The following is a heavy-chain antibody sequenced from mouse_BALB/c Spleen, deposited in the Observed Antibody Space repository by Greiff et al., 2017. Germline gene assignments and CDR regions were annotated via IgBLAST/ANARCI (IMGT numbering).Heavy chain of an antibody. Sequence: VMLVESGPGLVAPSQSLSITCTVSGFSLTGYGVNWVRQPPGKGLEWLGMIWGDGSTDYNSALKSRLSISKDNSKSQVFLKMNSLQTDDTARYYCARFGSSYGNYFDYWGQGTTLTVSS. D-gene: IGHD1-1*01. V-gene: IGHV2-6-7*01. CDR1: GFSLTGYG. J-gene: IGHJ2*01. CDR3: ARFGSSYGNYFDY. CDR2: IWGDGST.